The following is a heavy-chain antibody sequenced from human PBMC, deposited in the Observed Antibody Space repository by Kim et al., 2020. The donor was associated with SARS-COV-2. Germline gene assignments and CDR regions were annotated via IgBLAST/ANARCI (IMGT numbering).Heavy chain of an antibody. CDR3: ARDRVPVNRCYMDV. CDR2: IIPILGIA. D-gene: IGHD3-16*02. Sequence: SVKVSCKASGGTFSSYAISWVRQAPGQGLEWMGRIIPILGIANYAQKFQGRVTITADKSTSTAYMALSSLRSEDTAVYYCARDRVPVNRCYMDVWGKGTTVTVSS. J-gene: IGHJ6*03. CDR1: GGTFSSYA. V-gene: IGHV1-69*04.